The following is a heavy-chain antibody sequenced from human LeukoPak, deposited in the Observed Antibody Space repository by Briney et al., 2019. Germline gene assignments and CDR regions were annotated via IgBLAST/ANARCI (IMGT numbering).Heavy chain of an antibody. CDR1: GGSFSGYY. D-gene: IGHD3-3*01. CDR2: INHSGST. V-gene: IGHV4-34*01. CDR3: ARQPLITIFGVTHYYYYYMDV. J-gene: IGHJ6*03. Sequence: SETLSLTCAVYGGSFSGYYWSWIRQPPGKGLEWIGEINHSGSTNYNPSLKSRVTISVDTSKNQFSLTLSSVTAADTAVYYCARQPLITIFGVTHYYYYYMDVWGKGTTVTVSS.